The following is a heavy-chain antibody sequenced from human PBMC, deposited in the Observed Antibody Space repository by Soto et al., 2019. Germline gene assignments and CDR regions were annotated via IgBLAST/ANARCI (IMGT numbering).Heavy chain of an antibody. CDR3: ARDRGKGNTGDFDY. V-gene: IGHV3-30*04. Sequence: GGSLRLSCAASGFTFSSYAMHWVRQAPGKGLEWVAVISYDGSNKYYADSVKGRFTISRDNSKNTLYLQMNSLRAEDTAVYYCARDRGKGNTGDFDYWGQGTLVTVSS. J-gene: IGHJ4*02. CDR2: ISYDGSNK. CDR1: GFTFSSYA. D-gene: IGHD7-27*01.